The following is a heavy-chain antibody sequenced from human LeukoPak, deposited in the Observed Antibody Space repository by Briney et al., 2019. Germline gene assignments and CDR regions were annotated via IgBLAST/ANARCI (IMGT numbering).Heavy chain of an antibody. V-gene: IGHV1-69*04. D-gene: IGHD3-22*01. CDR1: GGTFSSYA. CDR2: IIPILGIA. J-gene: IGHJ4*02. Sequence: VASVKVSYKASGGTFSSYAISWVRRAPGQGLEWMGRIIPILGIANYAQKFQGRVTITADKSTSTAYMELSSLRSEDTAVYYCASVHYDSSGYYSDYWGQGTLVTVSS. CDR3: ASVHYDSSGYYSDY.